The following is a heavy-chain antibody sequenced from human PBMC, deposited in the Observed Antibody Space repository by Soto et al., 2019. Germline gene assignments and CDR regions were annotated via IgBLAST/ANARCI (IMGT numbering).Heavy chain of an antibody. V-gene: IGHV1-3*05. CDR1: GYTFTGYA. CDR2: INAGNGNT. CDR3: VRAVAVAADFDY. Sequence: QVQLVQSGAEEKKPGASVKVSCKASGYTFTGYAMHWVRQAPGHRLEWMGWINAGNGNTKYSQKFQGRVTITRDTAASTTYMELSSLRSEDTAVYYCVRAVAVAADFDYWGQGTLVTVSS. D-gene: IGHD6-19*01. J-gene: IGHJ4*02.